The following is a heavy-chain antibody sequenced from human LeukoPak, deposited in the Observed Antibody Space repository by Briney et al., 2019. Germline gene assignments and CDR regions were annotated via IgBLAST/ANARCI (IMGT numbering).Heavy chain of an antibody. D-gene: IGHD2-2*03. CDR1: GGTFSSYA. J-gene: IGHJ4*02. CDR3: AIGYCSSSSCYGPSFDY. CDR2: IIPILGII. V-gene: IGHV1-69*04. Sequence: GASVKVSCTASGGTFSSYAISWVRQAPGQGLEWMGRIIPILGIINYAQKFQGRVTITADKSTSTAYMELNSLRSEDTAVYYCAIGYCSSSSCYGPSFDYWGQGTLVTVSS.